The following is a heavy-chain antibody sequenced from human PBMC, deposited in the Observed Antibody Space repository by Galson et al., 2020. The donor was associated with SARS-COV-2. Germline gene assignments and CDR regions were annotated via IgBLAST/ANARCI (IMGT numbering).Heavy chain of an antibody. CDR3: ARVIGGFGLDH. Sequence: SETLSLTCTVSGDSISGTYYYGVWIRQSPGQGLEWLGSIYYTGTTFYNPSFRSRVVISADESRNQVSLRLTSVTAADTAVYFCARVIGGFGLDHWGQGILVTVSS. CDR1: GDSISGTYYY. D-gene: IGHD2-15*01. J-gene: IGHJ4*02. V-gene: IGHV4-39*02. CDR2: IYYTGTT.